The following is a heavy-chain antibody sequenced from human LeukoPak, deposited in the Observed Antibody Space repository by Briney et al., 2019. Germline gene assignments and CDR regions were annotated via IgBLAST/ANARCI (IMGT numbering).Heavy chain of an antibody. CDR3: ASSSGSYEFDY. V-gene: IGHV3-23*01. Sequence: PGGSLRLSCAASGFTFSSYSMNWVRQAPGKGLEWVSAISGSGGSTYYADSVKGRFTISRDNSKNTLYLQMNSLRAEDTAVYYCASSSGSYEFDYWGQGTLVTVSS. D-gene: IGHD3-10*01. J-gene: IGHJ4*02. CDR2: ISGSGGST. CDR1: GFTFSSYS.